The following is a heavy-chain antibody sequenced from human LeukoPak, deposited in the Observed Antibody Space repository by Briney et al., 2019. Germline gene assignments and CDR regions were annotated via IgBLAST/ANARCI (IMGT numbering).Heavy chain of an antibody. D-gene: IGHD3-10*01. Sequence: ASVKVSCKASGYTFTAYHMHWVRRAPGQGLEWMGTIDPSGGRTAYAQKFQGRVTVTRDTSTSTVYMDLSSLRSEDTAVYYCARPAPTGVDAFDTWGQGTLVTVSS. CDR2: IDPSGGRT. CDR3: ARPAPTGVDAFDT. CDR1: GYTFTAYH. J-gene: IGHJ3*02. V-gene: IGHV1-46*01.